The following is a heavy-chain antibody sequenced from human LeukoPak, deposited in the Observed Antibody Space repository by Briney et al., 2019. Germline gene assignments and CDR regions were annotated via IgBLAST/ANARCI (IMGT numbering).Heavy chain of an antibody. CDR3: AKSKWLSYSHFDY. J-gene: IGHJ4*02. D-gene: IGHD3-22*01. Sequence: GGSLRLSCAASGFTFSSYSMNWVRQAPGKGLEWVSSISSSSSYIYYADSVKGRFTISRDNAKNSLYLQMNSLRAEDTALYYCAKSKWLSYSHFDYWGQGTLVTVSS. CDR2: ISSSSSYI. CDR1: GFTFSSYS. V-gene: IGHV3-21*04.